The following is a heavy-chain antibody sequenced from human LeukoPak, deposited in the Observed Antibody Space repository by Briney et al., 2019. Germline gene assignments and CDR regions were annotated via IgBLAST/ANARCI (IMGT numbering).Heavy chain of an antibody. CDR3: AKGMVRGVILKGFDY. CDR2: IRAGGDNT. CDR1: GFTFSNYG. V-gene: IGHV3-23*01. Sequence: PGGSLRLSCAASGFTFSNYGMSWVRQAPGKGLEWVSGIRAGGDNTYYADSVKGRFTISRDNSKNTLYLQMNSLRAEDTAVYYCAKGMVRGVILKGFDYWGQGTLVIVSS. J-gene: IGHJ4*02. D-gene: IGHD3-10*01.